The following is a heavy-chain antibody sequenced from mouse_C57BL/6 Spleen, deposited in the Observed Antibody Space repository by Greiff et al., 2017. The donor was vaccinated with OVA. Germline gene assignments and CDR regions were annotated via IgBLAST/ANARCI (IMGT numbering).Heavy chain of an antibody. CDR2: IDPYASYT. D-gene: IGHD3-3*01. V-gene: IGHV1-69*01. CDR3: AKGDAYYAMDY. CDR1: GYTFTSYC. Sequence: QVHVKQSGAELVMPGASVTLSCKASGYTFTSYCMHWVKQRPGHGLEWIGAIDPYASYTNYNQKFKGKSTLTVDKSSSTAYMQLSSLTSEYSAVYYGAKGDAYYAMDYWGKGTSVTVSS. J-gene: IGHJ4*01.